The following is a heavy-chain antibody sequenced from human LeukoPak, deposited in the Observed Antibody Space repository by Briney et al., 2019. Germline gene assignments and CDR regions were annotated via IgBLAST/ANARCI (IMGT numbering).Heavy chain of an antibody. J-gene: IGHJ4*02. CDR3: AKGPGSSWQYYFDY. V-gene: IGHV3-30*02. D-gene: IGHD6-13*01. Sequence: GGSLRLSCAASGFTFSSYGMHWVRQAPGKGLEWVAFIRYDGSNKYYADSVKGRFTISRDNSKNTLYLQMNSLRAEDTAVYYCAKGPGSSWQYYFDYWGQGTLVTVSS. CDR1: GFTFSSYG. CDR2: IRYDGSNK.